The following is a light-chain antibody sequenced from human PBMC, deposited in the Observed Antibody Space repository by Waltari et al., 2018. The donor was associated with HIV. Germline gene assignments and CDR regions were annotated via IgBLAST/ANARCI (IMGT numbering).Light chain of an antibody. CDR2: QDV. CDR3: QSAHNSHTI. Sequence: SYDLTQPPSVSVTPGQTAKIPCSGDALSRHFVSWYRQRPGQAPTMIIFQDVQRPSGIPARFSASTSGTIATLTISEVQAEDEADYYWQSAHNSHTIFGGGTKLTVL. CDR1: ALSRHF. V-gene: IGLV3-25*03. J-gene: IGLJ2*01.